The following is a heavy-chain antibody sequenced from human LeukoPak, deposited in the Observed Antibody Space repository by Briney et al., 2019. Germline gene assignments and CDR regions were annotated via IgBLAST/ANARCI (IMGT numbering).Heavy chain of an antibody. D-gene: IGHD1-26*01. CDR2: ICSSGGCT. J-gene: IGHJ4*02. CDR3: ARIGSSSYIDY. CDR1: GFTFSSYA. V-gene: IGHV3-23*01. Sequence: GGSLRLSCAASGFTFSSYAMSWVRQAPGKGLEWVSAICSSGGCTFYADSVKDRFTISRDNSKNTLFLQMSSLRAEDTAVYYCARIGSSSYIDYWGQGTLVTVSS.